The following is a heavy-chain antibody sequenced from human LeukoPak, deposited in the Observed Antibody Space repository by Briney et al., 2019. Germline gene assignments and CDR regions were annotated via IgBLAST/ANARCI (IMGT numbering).Heavy chain of an antibody. D-gene: IGHD6-6*01. J-gene: IGHJ4*02. CDR3: ARAYSSSFNFDY. CDR2: ICSGGST. V-gene: IGHV3-66*01. Sequence: GGSLRLSCAASGFTVSSNYMSWVRQAPGKGLEWVSVICSGGSTYYADSVKGRFTISRDNSKNTLYLQMNSLRAEDTAVYYCARAYSSSFNFDYWGQGTLVTVFS. CDR1: GFTVSSNY.